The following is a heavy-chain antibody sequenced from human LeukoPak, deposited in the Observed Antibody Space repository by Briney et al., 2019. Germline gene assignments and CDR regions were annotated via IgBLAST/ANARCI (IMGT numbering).Heavy chain of an antibody. CDR3: AKGPLTRFDY. J-gene: IGHJ4*02. D-gene: IGHD4/OR15-4a*01. CDR1: GFTFSTYG. Sequence: PGGSLRLSCAASGFTFSTYGMHWVRQAPGKGLEWVAYIRDDGSNKYYADSVKGRFTISRDNSKNTLYLQMSSLRAEDTAVYYCAKGPLTRFDYWGQGTLVTVSS. V-gene: IGHV3-30*02. CDR2: IRDDGSNK.